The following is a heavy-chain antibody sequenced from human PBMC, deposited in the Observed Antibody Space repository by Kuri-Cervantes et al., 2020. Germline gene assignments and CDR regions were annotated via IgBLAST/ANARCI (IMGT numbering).Heavy chain of an antibody. V-gene: IGHV1-2*02. CDR2: INPKTGDT. Sequence: ASVKVSCKASGYSFTDYHIHWVRRAPGQGLEWMGWINPKTGDTNYAQTFQGRVTMTRDTSITTAYMELSRLRSDDTAMYYCARRKLSGWFDPWGQGTLVTVSS. J-gene: IGHJ5*02. CDR1: GYSFTDYH. D-gene: IGHD2-15*01. CDR3: ARRKLSGWFDP.